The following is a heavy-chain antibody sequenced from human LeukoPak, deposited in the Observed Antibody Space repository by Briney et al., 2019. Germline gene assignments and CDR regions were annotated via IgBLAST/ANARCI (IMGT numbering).Heavy chain of an antibody. V-gene: IGHV3-30*18. CDR1: GFTFSSYG. J-gene: IGHJ4*02. D-gene: IGHD3-9*01. CDR2: ISYDGSNK. CDR3: AKSHFDWLSTIDY. Sequence: GRSLTLSCAASGFTFSSYGMHWVRQAPGKGLEWVAVISYDGSNKYYADSVKGRFTISRDNSKNTLYLQMNSLRAEDTAVYYCAKSHFDWLSTIDYWGQGTLVTVSS.